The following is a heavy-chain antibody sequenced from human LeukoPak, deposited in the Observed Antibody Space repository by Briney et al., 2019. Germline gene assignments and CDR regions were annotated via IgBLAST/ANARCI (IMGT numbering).Heavy chain of an antibody. J-gene: IGHJ4*02. V-gene: IGHV1-3*01. D-gene: IGHD6-13*01. CDR2: INAGNGNT. Sequence: GASVTVSFKASGYTFTSYAMHWVRQAPGQRREWMGWINAGNGNTKYSQKFQGRVTITRDTSASTAYMELSSLRSEDTAVYYCARDRGAAGPRWYFDYWGQGTLVTVSS. CDR3: ARDRGAAGPRWYFDY. CDR1: GYTFTSYA.